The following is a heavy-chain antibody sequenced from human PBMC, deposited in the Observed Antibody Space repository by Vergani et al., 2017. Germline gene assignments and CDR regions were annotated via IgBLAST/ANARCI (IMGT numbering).Heavy chain of an antibody. CDR3: AGDAYDFWSGYYYYYMDV. Sequence: QVQLVESGGGVVQPGRSLRLSCAASGFTFSSYAMHWVRQAPGKGLEWVAVISYDGSNKYYADSVKGRFTISRDNSKNTLYLQMNSLRAEDTAVYYCAGDAYDFWSGYYYYYMDVWGKGTTVTVSS. D-gene: IGHD3-3*01. CDR1: GFTFSSYA. V-gene: IGHV3-30-3*01. J-gene: IGHJ6*03. CDR2: ISYDGSNK.